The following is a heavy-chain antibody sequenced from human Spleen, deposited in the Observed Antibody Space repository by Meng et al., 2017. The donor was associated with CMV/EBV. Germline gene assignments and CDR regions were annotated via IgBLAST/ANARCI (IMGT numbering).Heavy chain of an antibody. CDR1: GGSTSSSSYY. V-gene: IGHV4-39*01. D-gene: IGHD6-19*01. CDR2: IYYNGNT. J-gene: IGHJ5*02. Sequence: GSLRLSCAVSGGSTSSSSYYWAWIRQPPGKGLEWIGRIYYNGNTHYNPSLKSRVTISIDTSKNQFSLSLSSVTAADMAVYYCARQASSGPMNWFDPWGQGTLVTVSS. CDR3: ARQASSGPMNWFDP.